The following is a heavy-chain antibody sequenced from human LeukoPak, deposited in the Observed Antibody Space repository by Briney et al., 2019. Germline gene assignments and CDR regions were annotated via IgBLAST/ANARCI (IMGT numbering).Heavy chain of an antibody. CDR1: GFTLSKYW. CDR2: INTDGTVT. Sequence: GGSLRLSCAASGFTLSKYWRLWVGQAPGKGLVSVSRINTDGTVTTYADSVKGRFTVSRDNDDNTMFLQMHSVRDEDTAVYYCATKQWLAPPPDSWGQGTPVTVSS. V-gene: IGHV3-74*03. D-gene: IGHD6-19*01. CDR3: ATKQWLAPPPDS. J-gene: IGHJ4*02.